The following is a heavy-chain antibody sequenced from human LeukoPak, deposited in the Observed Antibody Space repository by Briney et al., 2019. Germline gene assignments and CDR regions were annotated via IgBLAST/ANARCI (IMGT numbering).Heavy chain of an antibody. D-gene: IGHD3-10*01. V-gene: IGHV6-1*01. Sequence: SQTLSLTCAISGDSVSGSPAVWNWIRQSPSRGLEWLGMAYYRSKWYIDYAVSVNGRITITPDTSKNQFSLQLNSVTPEDTAVYYCARGAVRGNTNFDYWGQGTLVTVSS. CDR2: AYYRSKWYI. CDR3: ARGAVRGNTNFDY. CDR1: GDSVSGSPAV. J-gene: IGHJ4*02.